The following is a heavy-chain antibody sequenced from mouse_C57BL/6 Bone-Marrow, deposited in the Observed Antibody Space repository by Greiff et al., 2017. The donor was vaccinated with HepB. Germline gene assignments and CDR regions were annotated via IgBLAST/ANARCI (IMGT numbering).Heavy chain of an antibody. V-gene: IGHV2-5*01. J-gene: IGHJ2*01. CDR3: AKKGFITTVMDY. CDR2: IWRGGST. CDR1: GFSLTSYG. Sequence: VQLQQSGPGLVQPSQSLSITCTVSGFSLTSYGVHWVRLSPGKGLEWLGVIWRGGSTDYNAAFMSRLSITKDNSKSQVFFKMNSLQADDTAIYYCAKKGFITTVMDYWGQGTTLTVSS. D-gene: IGHD1-1*01.